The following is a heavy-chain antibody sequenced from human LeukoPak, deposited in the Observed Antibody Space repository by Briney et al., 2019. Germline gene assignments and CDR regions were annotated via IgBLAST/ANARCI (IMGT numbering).Heavy chain of an antibody. CDR2: MNPNSGNT. J-gene: IGHJ5*02. CDR1: GYTFISYD. V-gene: IGHV1-8*02. D-gene: IGHD3-10*01. Sequence: GASVKVSCKASGYTFISYDINWVRQAAGQGLEWMGWMNPNSGNTGYAQKFQGRVTMTRNTSISTAYMELSGLRSDDTAVYYCASGGERANFYGLGSSPNWFDPWGQGTLVTVSS. CDR3: ASGGERANFYGLGSSPNWFDP.